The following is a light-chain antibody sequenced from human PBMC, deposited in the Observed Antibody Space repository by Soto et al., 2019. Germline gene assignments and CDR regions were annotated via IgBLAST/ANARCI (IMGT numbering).Light chain of an antibody. V-gene: IGKV3D-15*01. J-gene: IGKJ3*01. CDR1: QSVGTN. Sequence: VLTQSPSTLPVSPGEKATLSCTASQSVGTNLAWYQQKPGQPPRLLIYATSTRVTGVPVRFSGSGSGTDFTLTISSLQSEDFAVYYCQQYNKWPPDYTFGPGSKVDIK. CDR2: ATS. CDR3: QQYNKWPPDYT.